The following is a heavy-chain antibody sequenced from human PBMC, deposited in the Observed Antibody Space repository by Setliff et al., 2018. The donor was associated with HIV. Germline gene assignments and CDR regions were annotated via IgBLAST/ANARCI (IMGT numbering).Heavy chain of an antibody. Sequence: SETLSLTCTVSGGSISGSSYYWGWIRQPPGKGLEWIGTIYYSGSTYNNPSLKSRVTISVDTSRKQFSLKLTSVTAADTAVYYCARLSPPTYYNFWSGYRTPYYFDYWGQGTLVTVSS. CDR2: IYYSGST. D-gene: IGHD3-3*01. V-gene: IGHV4-39*01. CDR1: GGSISGSSYY. CDR3: ARLSPPTYYNFWSGYRTPYYFDY. J-gene: IGHJ4*02.